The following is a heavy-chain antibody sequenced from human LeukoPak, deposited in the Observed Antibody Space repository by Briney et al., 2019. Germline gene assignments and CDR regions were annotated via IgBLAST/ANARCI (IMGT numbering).Heavy chain of an antibody. CDR3: ARQLAAGNDAFDI. CDR2: IYYNEDT. D-gene: IGHD2-15*01. Sequence: SETLSLTCTVSGVDIYSSTYYWAWIRQPPGKGLEFIGSIYYNEDTYSNPSLKSRLTISIDTSTNQFSLRLNSVTAADTAVYFCARQLAAGNDAFDIWGQGTMVTVSS. CDR1: GVDIYSSTYY. J-gene: IGHJ3*02. V-gene: IGHV4-39*01.